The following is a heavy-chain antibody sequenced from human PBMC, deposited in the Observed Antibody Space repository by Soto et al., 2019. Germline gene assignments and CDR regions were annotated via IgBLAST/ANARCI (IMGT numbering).Heavy chain of an antibody. V-gene: IGHV3-23*01. D-gene: IGHD6-6*01. CDR2: ISGSGGST. CDR1: GFTFSSYA. Sequence: GGSLRLSCADSGFTFSSYAMSWVRQAPGKGLEWVSAISGSGGSTYYADSVKGRFTISRDNSKNTLYLQMNSLRAEDTAVYYCARPPRGSSPPHWGQGTLVTVSS. CDR3: ARPPRGSSPPH. J-gene: IGHJ1*01.